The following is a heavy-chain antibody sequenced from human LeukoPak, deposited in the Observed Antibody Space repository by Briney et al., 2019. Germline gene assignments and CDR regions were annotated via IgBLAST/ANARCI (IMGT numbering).Heavy chain of an antibody. CDR2: ISYSGNTI. V-gene: IGHV3-48*03. J-gene: IGHJ6*03. D-gene: IGHD6-6*01. Sequence: GGPLRLSCAASGFTFSSYEMNWVRQAPGKGLEWVSYISYSGNTICYADSVKGRFTISRDNAKNSLYLQMNSLRAEDTAVYYCARAYSSSFSPWAYYYMDVWGKGTTVTASS. CDR1: GFTFSSYE. CDR3: ARAYSSSFSPWAYYYMDV.